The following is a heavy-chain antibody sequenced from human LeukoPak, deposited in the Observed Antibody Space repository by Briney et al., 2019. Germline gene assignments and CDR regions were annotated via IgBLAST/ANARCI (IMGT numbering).Heavy chain of an antibody. D-gene: IGHD2-21*02. V-gene: IGHV1-69*05. J-gene: IGHJ5*02. Sequence: SVKVSCKASGGTFSSYAISWVRQAPGQGLEWMGGIIPIFGTANYAQKFQGRVTITTDESTSTAYMELSSLRSEDTAVYYCARASYCGGDCYSYDWFDPWGQGTLVTVSS. CDR2: IIPIFGTA. CDR3: ARASYCGGDCYSYDWFDP. CDR1: GGTFSSYA.